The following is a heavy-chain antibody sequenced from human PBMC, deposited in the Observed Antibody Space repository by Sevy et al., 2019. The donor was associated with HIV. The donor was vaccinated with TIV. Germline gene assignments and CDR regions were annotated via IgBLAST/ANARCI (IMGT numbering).Heavy chain of an antibody. CDR1: GFDVSNNY. CDR3: ARDHGGVQDWYFDL. CDR2: IYTGGST. J-gene: IGHJ2*01. V-gene: IGHV3-53*01. D-gene: IGHD2-8*02. Sequence: GGSLRLSCAASGFDVSNNYMSWVRQAPGKGLEWVSVIYTGGSTYYADSVTGRFTMSRDTSKNTVYLQMDSLSAEDTAVYYGARDHGGVQDWYFDLWAVAPWSPSPQ.